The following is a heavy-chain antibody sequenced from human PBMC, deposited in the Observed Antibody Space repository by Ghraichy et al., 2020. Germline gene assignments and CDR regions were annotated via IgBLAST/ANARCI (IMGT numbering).Heavy chain of an antibody. CDR2: IYYSGTI. V-gene: IGHV4-31*02. Sequence: SQTLSLTCTVSGGSISSGGYYWSWIRQHPGKGLEWIGYIYYSGTIYYNPSLKSRVTISVDTSKNQFSLKLSPVTAADTAVYYCARGGGEDCSGGSCRYTGDYWGQGTLVTVSS. J-gene: IGHJ4*02. CDR3: ARGGGEDCSGGSCRYTGDY. CDR1: GGSISSGGYY. D-gene: IGHD2-15*01.